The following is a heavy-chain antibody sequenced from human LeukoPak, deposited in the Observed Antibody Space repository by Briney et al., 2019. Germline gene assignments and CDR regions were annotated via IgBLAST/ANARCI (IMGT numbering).Heavy chain of an antibody. V-gene: IGHV1-18*01. CDR2: ISAYNGNT. Sequence: GESLKISCKGSGYSFTSYGISWVRQAPGQGLEWMGWISAYNGNTNYAQKLQGRVTMTTDTSTSTAYMELRSLRSDDTAVYYCARDQRAYCSSTSCPFDYWGQGTLVTVSS. D-gene: IGHD2-2*01. CDR3: ARDQRAYCSSTSCPFDY. CDR1: GYSFTSYG. J-gene: IGHJ4*02.